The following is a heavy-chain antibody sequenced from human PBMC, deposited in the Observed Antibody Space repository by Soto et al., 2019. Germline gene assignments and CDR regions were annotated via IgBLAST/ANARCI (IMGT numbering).Heavy chain of an antibody. V-gene: IGHV1-69*12. J-gene: IGHJ6*02. Sequence: QVQLVQSGAEVKKPGSSVKVSCRAPGGTFNSHTITWVRQAPGQGLEWMGGIMPMFGVTNYARKFQGRLTMTATESKTTAYMEVGGLTSEDTAVYYCAGEGVTSSMSLPWMGYHYYGLDVWGQGTTVIVSS. CDR3: AGEGVTSSMSLPWMGYHYYGLDV. CDR2: IMPMFGVT. D-gene: IGHD2-2*01. CDR1: GGTFNSHT.